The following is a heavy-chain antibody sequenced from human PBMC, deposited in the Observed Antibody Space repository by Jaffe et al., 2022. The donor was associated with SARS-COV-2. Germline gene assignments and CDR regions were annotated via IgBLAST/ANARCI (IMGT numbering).Heavy chain of an antibody. V-gene: IGHV3-23*01. CDR2: ISGSGGST. CDR1: GFTFSSYA. Sequence: EVQLLESGGGLVQPGGSLRLSCAASGFTFSSYAMSWVRQAPGKGLEWVSAISGSGGSTYYADSVKGRFTISRDNSKNTLYLQMNSLRAEDTAVYYCAKASGYCSGGSCYSRRDYYYGMDVWGQGTTVTVSS. D-gene: IGHD2-15*01. CDR3: AKASGYCSGGSCYSRRDYYYGMDV. J-gene: IGHJ6*02.